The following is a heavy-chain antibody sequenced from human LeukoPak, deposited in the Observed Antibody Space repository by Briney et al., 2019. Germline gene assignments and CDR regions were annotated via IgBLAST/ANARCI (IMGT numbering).Heavy chain of an antibody. Sequence: PGGSLRLSCAASGFTFSSYWMCWVRQAPGKGLEWVANIKQDGSEKYYVDSVKGRFTISRDNAKNSLYLQMNSLRAEDTAVYYCARVHLWSGYYLDYWGQGTLVTVSS. D-gene: IGHD3-3*01. V-gene: IGHV3-7*01. CDR1: GFTFSSYW. CDR2: IKQDGSEK. J-gene: IGHJ4*02. CDR3: ARVHLWSGYYLDY.